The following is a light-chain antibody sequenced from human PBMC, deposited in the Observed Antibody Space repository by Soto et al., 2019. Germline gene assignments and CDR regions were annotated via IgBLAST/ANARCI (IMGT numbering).Light chain of an antibody. V-gene: IGKV3-11*01. CDR1: QSVSSY. J-gene: IGKJ4*01. CDR2: DAT. Sequence: EIVLTQSPATLSLSPGERATLSCRASQSVSSYLAWYQQKPGQAPRLLIYDATNRATGIPARFSGSRSGADFTLTISSLAPEGFAVYYCQQRSNWLTLGGGTKVEIK. CDR3: QQRSNWLT.